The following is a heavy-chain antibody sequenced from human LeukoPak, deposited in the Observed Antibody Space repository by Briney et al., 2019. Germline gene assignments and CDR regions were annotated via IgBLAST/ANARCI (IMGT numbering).Heavy chain of an antibody. J-gene: IGHJ4*02. Sequence: SQTLSLTCAISGDSVSSNSAAWNWFRQSPSRGLEWLGRTYYRSRWYNDYAVSVKSRITTNPDTSKNQFSLQLNSVTAADTAVYFCSRGLDSRKLGYWGQGTLVTVSS. CDR2: TYYRSRWYN. V-gene: IGHV6-1*01. D-gene: IGHD3-22*01. CDR3: SRGLDSRKLGY. CDR1: GDSVSSNSAA.